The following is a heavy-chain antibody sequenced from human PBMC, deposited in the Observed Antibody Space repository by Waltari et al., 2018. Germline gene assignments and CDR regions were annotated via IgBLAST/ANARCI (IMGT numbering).Heavy chain of an antibody. CDR3: ARDGTPALLTGVAFDI. V-gene: IGHV4-59*11. CDR1: GGSISSHY. D-gene: IGHD1-26*01. CDR2: IYYSGST. Sequence: QVQLQESGPGLVKPSETLSLTCTVSGGSISSHYWSWIRQPPGKGLEWIGYIYYSGSTNYNPSLKSRVTISVDTSKNQFSLKLSSVTAADTAVYYCARDGTPALLTGVAFDIWGQGTMVTVSS. J-gene: IGHJ3*02.